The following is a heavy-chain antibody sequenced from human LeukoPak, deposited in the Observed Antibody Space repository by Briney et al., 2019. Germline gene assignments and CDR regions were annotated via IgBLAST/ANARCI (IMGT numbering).Heavy chain of an antibody. Sequence: ASVKVSCKASSYTFTCYGISWVRQAPGQGLEWMGWISAYNGNTNYAQKLQGRVTMTTDTSTSTAYMELRSLRSDDTAVYYCARQSIPRWGGAVALFDYWGQGTLVTVSS. V-gene: IGHV1-18*01. J-gene: IGHJ4*02. D-gene: IGHD6-19*01. CDR2: ISAYNGNT. CDR3: ARQSIPRWGGAVALFDY. CDR1: SYTFTCYG.